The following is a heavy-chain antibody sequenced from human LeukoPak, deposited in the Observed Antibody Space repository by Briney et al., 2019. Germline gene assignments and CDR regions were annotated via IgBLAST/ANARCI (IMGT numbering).Heavy chain of an antibody. CDR1: GYTFTTYD. J-gene: IGHJ4*02. CDR3: ATSPVYSYGHPYYFDY. D-gene: IGHD5-18*01. CDR2: MNPNSGNT. V-gene: IGHV1-8*01. Sequence: ASVKVSCKASGYTFTTYDINWVRQATGQGLEWMGWMNPNSGNTGYAQKFQGRVTMTRNTSINTAYMELNSLRAEDTAVYYCATSPVYSYGHPYYFDYWGQGTLVTVSS.